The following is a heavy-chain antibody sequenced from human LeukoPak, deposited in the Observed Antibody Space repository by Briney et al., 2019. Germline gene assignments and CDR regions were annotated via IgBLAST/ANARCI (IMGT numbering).Heavy chain of an antibody. D-gene: IGHD4-17*01. J-gene: IGHJ4*02. CDR1: GYTFTRYG. CDR2: ISAHNGNT. CDR3: ARAGAAVTMFFDF. V-gene: IGHV1-18*01. Sequence: ASVKVSCKASGYTFTRYGITWVRQAPGQGLEWMGWISAHNGNTNFAQKLQGRVIMTTDTSTSTAYMELRSLTSDDTALYYCARAGAAVTMFFDFWGQGTLVTVSS.